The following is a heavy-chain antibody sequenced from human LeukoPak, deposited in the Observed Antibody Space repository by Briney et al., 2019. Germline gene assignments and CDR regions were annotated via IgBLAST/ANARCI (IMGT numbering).Heavy chain of an antibody. D-gene: IGHD6-13*01. CDR1: GYTFTSYG. CDR2: ISAYNGNT. J-gene: IGHJ4*02. V-gene: IGHV1-18*01. Sequence: ASVKVSCKASGYTFTSYGISWVRQAPGQGLEWMGWISAYNGNTNYAQKLQGRVTMTTDTSTSTAYMELRSLRSDDTAVYYCARLASSSWYFRSHSDYWGQGTLVTVSS. CDR3: ARLASSSWYFRSHSDY.